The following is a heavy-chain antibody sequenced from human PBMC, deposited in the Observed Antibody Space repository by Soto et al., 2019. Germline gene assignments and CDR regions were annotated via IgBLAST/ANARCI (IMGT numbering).Heavy chain of an antibody. V-gene: IGHV1-69*02. CDR1: GGTFSSYT. CDR3: ARGSDPEYSSSDDAFDI. D-gene: IGHD6-6*01. CDR2: IIPILGIA. Sequence: ASVKVSCKASGGTFSSYTISWVRQAPGQGLEWMGRIIPILGIANYAQKFQGRVTITADKSTSTAYMELSSLRSKDTAVYYCARGSDPEYSSSDDAFDIWGQGTMVTVSS. J-gene: IGHJ3*02.